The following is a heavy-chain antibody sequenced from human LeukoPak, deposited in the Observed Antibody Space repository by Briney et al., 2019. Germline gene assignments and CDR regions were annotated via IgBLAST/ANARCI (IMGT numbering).Heavy chain of an antibody. D-gene: IGHD3-22*01. CDR3: ASPPADYYDSRDYFDY. V-gene: IGHV1-69*04. Sequence: SVKVSCKASGGTFSSYVISWVRQAPGQGLEWMGRIIPILGIANYAQKFQGRVTITADKSTSTAYVELSSLRSEDTAVYYCASPPADYYDSRDYFDYWGQGTLVTVSS. CDR1: GGTFSSYV. CDR2: IIPILGIA. J-gene: IGHJ4*02.